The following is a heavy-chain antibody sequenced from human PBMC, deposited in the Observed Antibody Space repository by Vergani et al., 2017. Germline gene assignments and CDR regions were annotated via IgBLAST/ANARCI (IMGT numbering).Heavy chain of an antibody. V-gene: IGHV1-2*04. Sequence: QVQLVQSGAEVKKPGASVKVSCKASGYTFTGYYMHWVRQAPGQGLEWMGWINPNSGGTNYAQKFQGWVTMTRDTSISTAYMELSRLSSDDTAVYYCARGDPGGGAPPGYSSSWHRPWDYYYYXMDVWGKGTTVTVSS. CDR2: INPNSGGT. D-gene: IGHD6-13*01. CDR3: ARGDPGGGAPPGYSSSWHRPWDYYYYXMDV. J-gene: IGHJ6*03. CDR1: GYTFTGYY.